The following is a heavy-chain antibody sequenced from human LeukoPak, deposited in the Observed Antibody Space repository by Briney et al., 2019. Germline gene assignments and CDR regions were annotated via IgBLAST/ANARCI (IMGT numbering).Heavy chain of an antibody. V-gene: IGHV1-69*01. CDR1: GGTFSSYA. Sequence: SVTVSCKASGGTFSSYAISWMRQAPGQGLEWMGGIIPIFGTANYAQKFQGRVTITADESTSTAYMELSSLRSGDTAVYYCASTPYYYDSSGYYVGVWAYYFDYWGQGTLVTVSS. D-gene: IGHD3-22*01. CDR3: ASTPYYYDSSGYYVGVWAYYFDY. J-gene: IGHJ4*02. CDR2: IIPIFGTA.